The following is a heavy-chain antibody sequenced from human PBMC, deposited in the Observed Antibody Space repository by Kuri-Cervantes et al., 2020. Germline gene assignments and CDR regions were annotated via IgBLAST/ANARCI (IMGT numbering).Heavy chain of an antibody. D-gene: IGHD3-22*01. CDR3: AKTGGDDYDSSGYYYRRYFDY. CDR1: GFTFSSYS. J-gene: IGHJ4*02. CDR2: ISYDGSNK. V-gene: IGHV3-30-3*02. Sequence: GESLKISCAASGFTFSSYSMHWVRQAPGKGLEWVAVISYDGSNKYYADSVKGRFTISRDNSKNTLFLQMNSLRAEDTTVYYCAKTGGDDYDSSGYYYRRYFDYWGQGTLVTVSS.